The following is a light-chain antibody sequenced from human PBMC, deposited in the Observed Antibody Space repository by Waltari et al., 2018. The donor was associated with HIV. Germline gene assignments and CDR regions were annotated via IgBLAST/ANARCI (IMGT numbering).Light chain of an antibody. CDR2: GVD. CDR3: SSYTNIDTLV. V-gene: IGLV2-14*01. CDR1: NSDVGFYNL. Sequence: QSALTQPASVSGSPGQSITISCTGTNSDVGFYNLVSCYRHHPGKAPQLVIYGVDSRPSGVSDRFSGSKSGNTASLTISTLQAEDEADYYCSSYTNIDTLVFGGGTKLTVL. J-gene: IGLJ3*02.